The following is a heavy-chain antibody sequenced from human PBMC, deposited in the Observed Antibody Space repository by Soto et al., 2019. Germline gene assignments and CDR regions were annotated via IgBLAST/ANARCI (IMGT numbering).Heavy chain of an antibody. Sequence: GGSLRLSCAASGSTVSSNYMSWVRQAPGKGLEWVSVIYSGGSTYYADSVKGRFTISRDNSKNTLYLQMNSLRAEDTAVYYCARTGIEAAGRSFWYYYGMDVCGQGTTVTVYS. D-gene: IGHD6-13*01. CDR2: IYSGGST. CDR3: ARTGIEAAGRSFWYYYGMDV. CDR1: GSTVSSNY. V-gene: IGHV3-53*01. J-gene: IGHJ6*02.